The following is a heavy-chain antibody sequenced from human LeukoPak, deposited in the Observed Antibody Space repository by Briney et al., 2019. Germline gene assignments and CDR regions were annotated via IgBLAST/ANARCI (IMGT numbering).Heavy chain of an antibody. CDR2: IYHSGST. D-gene: IGHD2-15*01. J-gene: IGHJ4*02. CDR1: GGSLSSGGYS. Sequence: SQTLSLTCAVSGGSLSSGGYSWSWIRQPPGKGLEWIGYIYHSGSTYYNPSLKSRVTISVDRSKNQFSLKLSSVTAADTAVYYCASSLSGAYYFDYWGQGTLVTVSS. CDR3: ASSLSGAYYFDY. V-gene: IGHV4-30-2*01.